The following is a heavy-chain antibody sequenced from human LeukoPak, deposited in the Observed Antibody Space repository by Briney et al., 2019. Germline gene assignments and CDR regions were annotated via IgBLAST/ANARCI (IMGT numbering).Heavy chain of an antibody. CDR3: ARSRMTTIGWFDP. J-gene: IGHJ5*02. Sequence: ASVKVSCKTSGYTFIVYYLHWVRQAPGQELEWMGWLNPNSGVTNYAQTFQGRVTMTRDTSMRTAYMELSRLRSDDTAVYYCARSRMTTIGWFDPWGQGTLVTVAS. D-gene: IGHD4-17*01. V-gene: IGHV1-2*02. CDR1: GYTFIVYY. CDR2: LNPNSGVT.